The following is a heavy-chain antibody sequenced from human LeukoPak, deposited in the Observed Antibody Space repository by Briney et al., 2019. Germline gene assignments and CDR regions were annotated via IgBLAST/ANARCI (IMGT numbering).Heavy chain of an antibody. Sequence: KASETLSLTCTVSGGSISSYYWSWIRQPAGKGLEWIGRIYTSGSTNYNPSLKSRVTMSVDTSKNQFSLKLSSVTAADTAVYYCARRRTNRRVGNAFDIWGQGTMVTVSS. CDR1: GGSISSYY. J-gene: IGHJ3*02. CDR2: IYTSGST. V-gene: IGHV4-4*07. D-gene: IGHD2-8*01. CDR3: ARRRTNRRVGNAFDI.